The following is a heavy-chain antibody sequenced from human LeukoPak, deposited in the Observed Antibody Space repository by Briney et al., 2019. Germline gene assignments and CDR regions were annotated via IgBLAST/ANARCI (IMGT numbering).Heavy chain of an antibody. CDR2: LIPLFGRA. Sequence: GASVKVSCKASGGTLRNYAISWVRQAPGQGLEWMGGLIPLFGRAEYAQKFQGRVTITADEPTNTAYIELNFLRSEDTAVYYCASPKENSDYYFDSWGQGTLVAVSA. CDR3: ASPKENSDYYFDS. D-gene: IGHD4-11*01. CDR1: GGTLRNYA. J-gene: IGHJ4*02. V-gene: IGHV1-69*13.